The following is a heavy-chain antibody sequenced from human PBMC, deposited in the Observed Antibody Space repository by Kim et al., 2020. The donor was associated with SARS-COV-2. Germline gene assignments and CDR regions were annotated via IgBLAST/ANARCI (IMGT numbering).Heavy chain of an antibody. J-gene: IGHJ6*02. V-gene: IGHV4-34*01. CDR1: GGSFSGYH. CDR2: INHSGSI. D-gene: IGHD3-10*01. CDR3: ARGRAGVVPSPILGIGPHYDYFIMDV. Sequence: SETLSLTCAVYGGSFSGYHWSWVRQPPGKGLEWIGEINHSGSINYNPSPKSRVTISINKSKTQFSLKLTSVTAADTCFFYCARGRAGVVPSPILGIGPHYDYFIMDVWGRGTTVTVSS.